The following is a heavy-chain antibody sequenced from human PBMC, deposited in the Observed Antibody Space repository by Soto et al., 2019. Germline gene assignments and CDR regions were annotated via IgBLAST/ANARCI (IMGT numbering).Heavy chain of an antibody. CDR3: YSAVRGVRKPEDNWFDP. D-gene: IGHD3-10*01. CDR2: IKSKTDGGTT. V-gene: IGHV3-15*07. J-gene: IGHJ5*02. Sequence: GGSLRLSCAASGFTFSNAWMNWVRQAPGKGLEWVGRIKSKTDGGTTDYAAPVKGRFTISRDDSKNTLYLQMNSLKTEDTAVYYCYSAVRGVRKPEDNWFDPWGQGTLVTVSS. CDR1: GFTFSNAW.